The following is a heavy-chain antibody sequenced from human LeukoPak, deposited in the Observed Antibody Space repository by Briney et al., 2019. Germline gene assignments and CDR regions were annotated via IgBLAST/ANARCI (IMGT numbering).Heavy chain of an antibody. D-gene: IGHD5-12*01. CDR2: TYFTSKWYN. J-gene: IGHJ4*02. CDR1: GDSVSSNSAG. CDR3: ARDPAGYSGYDYYFDY. V-gene: IGHV6-1*01. Sequence: SQTLSLTCAISGDSVSSNSAGWNWIRQSPSRGLDWLGRTYFTSKWYNDYAVSVKSRITINPDTSKNQFSLQLNSVTPEDTAVYYCARDPAGYSGYDYYFDYWGQGTLVTVSS.